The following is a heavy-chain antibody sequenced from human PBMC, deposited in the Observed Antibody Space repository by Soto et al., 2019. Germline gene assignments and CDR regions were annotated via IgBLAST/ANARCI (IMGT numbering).Heavy chain of an antibody. Sequence: SETLSLTCAVYGGSFSGYYWSWIRQPPGKGLEWIGEINHSGSTNYNPSLKSRVTISVDTSKNQFSLKLSSVTAADTAVYYCARLPATRPRRARPRTAVDAFDIWGQGTMVTVSS. J-gene: IGHJ3*02. CDR1: GGSFSGYY. CDR3: ARLPATRPRRARPRTAVDAFDI. V-gene: IGHV4-34*01. D-gene: IGHD5-12*01. CDR2: INHSGST.